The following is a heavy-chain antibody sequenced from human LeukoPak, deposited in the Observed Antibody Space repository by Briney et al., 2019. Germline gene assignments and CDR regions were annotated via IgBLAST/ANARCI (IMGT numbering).Heavy chain of an antibody. J-gene: IGHJ4*02. D-gene: IGHD3-22*01. V-gene: IGHV4-59*01. CDR2: IYYSGST. CDR1: GGSISSYY. Sequence: SETLSLTCTVSGGSISSYYWSRIRQPPGKGLEWIGYIYYSGSTNYNPSLKSRVTISVDTSKNQFSLKLSSVTAADTAVYYCARATYYYDSSGYPFDYWGQGTLVTVSS. CDR3: ARATYYYDSSGYPFDY.